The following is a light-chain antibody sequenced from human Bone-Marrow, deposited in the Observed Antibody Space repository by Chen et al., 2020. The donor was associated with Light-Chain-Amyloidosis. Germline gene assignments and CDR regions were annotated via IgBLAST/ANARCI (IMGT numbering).Light chain of an antibody. CDR3: QSADSSGTYEVI. CDR1: DLPTQY. J-gene: IGLJ2*01. Sequence: SYELTQPPSVSVSPGQTARFTCPGNDLPTQYAYWYQQKPGQAPVLVIHRDTERPSGISERFSGSSSGTTATLTISGVQAEDEADYHCQSADSSGTYEVIFGGGTKLTVL. CDR2: RDT. V-gene: IGLV3-25*03.